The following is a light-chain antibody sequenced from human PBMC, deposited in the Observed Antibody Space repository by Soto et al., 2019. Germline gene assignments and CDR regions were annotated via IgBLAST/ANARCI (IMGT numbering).Light chain of an antibody. CDR2: DVT. J-gene: IGLJ1*01. Sequence: QSVLTQPRSVSGSPGQSVTISCTGTNGDIGAYDYVSWYQQHPGKAPKLIIYDVTKRPSGVPDRFSGSKSGNTASLTISGLQADDEADYSCCSYAGHYTFVFGSGTKVTVL. CDR1: NGDIGAYDY. V-gene: IGLV2-11*01. CDR3: CSYAGHYTFV.